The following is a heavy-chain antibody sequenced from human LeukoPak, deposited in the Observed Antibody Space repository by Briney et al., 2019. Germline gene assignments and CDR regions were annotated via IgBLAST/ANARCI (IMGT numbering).Heavy chain of an antibody. CDR1: GGSFGGYY. CDR3: ARGRTYYGSGSYYSG. D-gene: IGHD3-10*01. CDR2: INHSGST. V-gene: IGHV4-34*01. Sequence: PSETLSLTCAVYGGSFGGYYWSWIRQPPGKGLEWIGEINHSGSTNYNPSLKSRVTISVDTSKNQFSLKLSSVTAADTAVYYCARGRTYYGSGSYYSGWGQGTLVTVSS. J-gene: IGHJ4*02.